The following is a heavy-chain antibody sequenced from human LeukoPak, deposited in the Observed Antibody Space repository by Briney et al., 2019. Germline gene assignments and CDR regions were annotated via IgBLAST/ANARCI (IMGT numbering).Heavy chain of an antibody. CDR1: GGSISSGDYY. J-gene: IGHJ3*02. Sequence: SETLSLTCTVSGGSISSGDYYWSWIRRPPGKGLEWIGYIYYSGSTYYNPSLKSRVTISVDTSMNQFSLKLSSVTAADTAVYYCARDNFILGYCSGGSCYSGRAFDIWGQGTMVTVSS. CDR3: ARDNFILGYCSGGSCYSGRAFDI. V-gene: IGHV4-30-4*08. CDR2: IYYSGST. D-gene: IGHD2-15*01.